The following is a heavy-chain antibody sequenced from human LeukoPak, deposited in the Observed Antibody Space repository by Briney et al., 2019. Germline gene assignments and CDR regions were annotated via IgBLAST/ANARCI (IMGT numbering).Heavy chain of an antibody. D-gene: IGHD3-16*01. CDR3: ARGRVAGDNFFDY. Sequence: PGGSLRLSCAASGFTFTTYSMNWVRQAPGKGLEWVSSIDYSSTYIYYADSVKGRFTISRDNAKNSLYLELTRLRAEDTGVYYCARGRVAGDNFFDYWGQGTLVTVSS. CDR2: IDYSSTYI. CDR1: GFTFTTYS. V-gene: IGHV3-21*01. J-gene: IGHJ4*02.